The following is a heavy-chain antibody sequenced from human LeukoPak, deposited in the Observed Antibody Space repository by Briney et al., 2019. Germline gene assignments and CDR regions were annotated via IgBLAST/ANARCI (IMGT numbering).Heavy chain of an antibody. Sequence: GASVKVSCKVSGYTLTELSMHWVRQAPGKGLEWMGGFDPEDGETIYAQKFQGRVTMTEDTSTDTAYMELSSLRSEDTAVYYCATGGGHYYYYYMDVWGKGTTVTVSS. CDR2: FDPEDGET. CDR3: ATGGGHYYYYYMDV. CDR1: GYTLTELS. V-gene: IGHV1-24*01. J-gene: IGHJ6*03. D-gene: IGHD4-23*01.